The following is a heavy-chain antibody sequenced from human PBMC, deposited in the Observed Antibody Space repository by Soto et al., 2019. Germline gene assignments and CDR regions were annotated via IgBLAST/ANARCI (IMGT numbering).Heavy chain of an antibody. Sequence: PGGYLRVSYVVSELTFADYAVHWVRQSAGKGLEWVSFINADGSEKYYADSVRGRFTISRDNSKDSFYLQMNSLRLEDTAMYYCAKAKFYYDSSPYDSWGQGT. D-gene: IGHD3-22*01. J-gene: IGHJ4*02. CDR2: INADGSEK. V-gene: IGHV3-43D*04. CDR3: AKAKFYYDSSPYDS. CDR1: ELTFADYA.